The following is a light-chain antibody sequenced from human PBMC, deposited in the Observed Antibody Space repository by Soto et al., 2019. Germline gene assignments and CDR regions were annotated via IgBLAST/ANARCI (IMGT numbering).Light chain of an antibody. J-gene: IGKJ1*01. V-gene: IGKV3-20*01. CDR3: QQYVRSPWT. CDR1: QTVTSGY. CDR2: GAS. Sequence: IVLTQSPGTRSLSPGERATLSCRGSQTVTSGYLAWYQQKPGQAPRLLISGASSRASGIPDRFSGSGSGTDFTLTISRLEPEDVGVFYCQQYVRSPWTFGQGTRVEIK.